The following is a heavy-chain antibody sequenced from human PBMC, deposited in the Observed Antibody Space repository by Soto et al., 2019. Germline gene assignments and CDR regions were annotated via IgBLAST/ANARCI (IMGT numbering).Heavy chain of an antibody. Sequence: PGGSLRLSCSASGFTFIDYGMHWFRHTPGKCPEWVALILHDGSNEYYADSVKGRFTISRDNSKNTLYLQMNSLRGDDTAVYYCAKSRDGYSFYYYYGMDVWGQGTTVTVSS. J-gene: IGHJ6*02. CDR3: AKSRDGYSFYYYYGMDV. D-gene: IGHD4-4*01. V-gene: IGHV3-30*18. CDR1: GFTFIDYG. CDR2: ILHDGSNE.